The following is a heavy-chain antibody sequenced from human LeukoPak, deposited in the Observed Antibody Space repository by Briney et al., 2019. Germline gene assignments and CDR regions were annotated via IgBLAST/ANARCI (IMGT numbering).Heavy chain of an antibody. CDR3: ARNTVSGAFDI. Sequence: QPGGSLRLSCAASGFTFSNYWMSWVRQAPGKGLEWVANINEDESEKYYVGSLEGRFTISRDNAKNSLYMQMNSLRAEDTAVYYCARNTVSGAFDIWGLGTMVTVSS. J-gene: IGHJ3*02. CDR2: INEDESEK. V-gene: IGHV3-7*04. CDR1: GFTFSNYW. D-gene: IGHD4-17*01.